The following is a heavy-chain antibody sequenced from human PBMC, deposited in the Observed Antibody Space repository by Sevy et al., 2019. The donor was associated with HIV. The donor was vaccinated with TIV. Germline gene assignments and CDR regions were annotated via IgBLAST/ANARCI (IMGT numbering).Heavy chain of an antibody. D-gene: IGHD4-17*01. CDR1: GYTFTAYT. CDR2: INTGNGNT. V-gene: IGHV1-3*04. CDR3: AGGARHDDYGVY. J-gene: IGHJ4*02. Sequence: ASVKVSCKASGYTFTAYTLHWVRQAPGQRLEWMAWINTGNGNTKYLQKFQGRVTITRDTSASTAYMEESSRRSEDTAVYYCAGGARHDDYGVYWGQGTLVTVSS.